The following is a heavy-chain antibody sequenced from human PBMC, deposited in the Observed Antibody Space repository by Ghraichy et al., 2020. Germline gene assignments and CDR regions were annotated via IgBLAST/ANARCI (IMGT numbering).Heavy chain of an antibody. CDR3: ARQPRCGDDCAESFQH. Sequence: GGSLRLSCAASGFTFSNYRMRWVRQAPGKGLEWVANIKQDGSGEYCVDSVRGRFTISRDNAKNSLYLQMDSLRAEDTAVYYCARQPRCGDDCAESFQHWGQVTLVTVSS. J-gene: IGHJ1*01. V-gene: IGHV3-7*01. D-gene: IGHD2-21*02. CDR1: GFTFSNYR. CDR2: IKQDGSGE.